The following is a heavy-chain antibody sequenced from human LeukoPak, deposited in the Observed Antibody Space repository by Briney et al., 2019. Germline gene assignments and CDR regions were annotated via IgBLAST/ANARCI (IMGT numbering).Heavy chain of an antibody. D-gene: IGHD3-9*01. CDR3: ARGTNYDILTGYYTGRGSWYFDL. CDR1: GFTFSSYD. CDR2: IGTAGDT. Sequence: GGSLRLSCAASGFTFSSYDMHWVRQPTGKGLEWVSVIGTAGDTYYPGSVKGLFTISRENAKNSLYLQMNSLRAGDTAVYYCARGTNYDILTGYYTGRGSWYFDLWGRGTLVTVSS. V-gene: IGHV3-13*04. J-gene: IGHJ2*01.